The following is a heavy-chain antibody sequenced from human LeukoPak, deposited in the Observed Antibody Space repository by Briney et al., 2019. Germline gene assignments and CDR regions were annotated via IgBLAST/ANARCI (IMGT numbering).Heavy chain of an antibody. CDR3: AIGGNRGVSRYYFDY. Sequence: ASETLSLTCTVSGGSISSSSYYWGWIRQPPGKGLEWIGNIYYSGSTYYNPSLESRVTISVDTSKNQFSLKLTSVTAADTAVYYCAIGGNRGVSRYYFDYWGQGTLVTVSS. CDR2: IYYSGST. CDR1: GGSISSSSYY. J-gene: IGHJ4*02. V-gene: IGHV4-39*01. D-gene: IGHD3-10*01.